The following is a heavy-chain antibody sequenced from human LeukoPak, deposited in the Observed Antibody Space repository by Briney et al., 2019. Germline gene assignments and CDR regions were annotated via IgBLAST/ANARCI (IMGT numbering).Heavy chain of an antibody. CDR1: GGSFSGYY. J-gene: IGHJ6*02. CDR2: INHRGST. CDR3: AGMNVLRYFDWPPGPYYYYGMDV. D-gene: IGHD3-9*01. V-gene: IGHV4-34*01. Sequence: SETLSLTCAVYGGSFSGYYWSWIRQPPGKGLEWIGEINHRGSTNYNPSLKSRVTISVDTSKNQFSLKLSSVTAADTAVYYCAGMNVLRYFDWPPGPYYYYGMDVWGQGTTVTVSS.